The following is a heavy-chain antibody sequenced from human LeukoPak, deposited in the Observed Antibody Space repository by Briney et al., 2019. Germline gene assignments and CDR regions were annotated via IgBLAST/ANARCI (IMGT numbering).Heavy chain of an antibody. Sequence: GGSLRLSCAAPGFTFSDYYVTWIRQAPGKGLEWVSYISRSGSSVITTHYADSVKGRFTISRDNSKNSLYLRMNSLRAEDTAVYYCNWLGKSDVFDIWGQGTMVTVSS. CDR3: NWLGKSDVFDI. V-gene: IGHV3-11*04. CDR2: ISRSGSSVITT. D-gene: IGHD6-19*01. CDR1: GFTFSDYY. J-gene: IGHJ3*02.